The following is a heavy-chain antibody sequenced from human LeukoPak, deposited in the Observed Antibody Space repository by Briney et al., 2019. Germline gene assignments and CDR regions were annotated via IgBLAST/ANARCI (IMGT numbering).Heavy chain of an antibody. D-gene: IGHD3-10*01. CDR1: GFTFSSYA. CDR3: AKFTGEMVRGVGPKVDAFDI. CDR2: ISGSGGST. Sequence: GGSLRLSCAASGFTFSSYAMSWVRQAPGKGLEWVSAISGSGGSTYYADSVKGRFTISRDNSKNTLYLQMNSLRAEDTAVYYCAKFTGEMVRGVGPKVDAFDIWGQGTMVTVSS. V-gene: IGHV3-23*01. J-gene: IGHJ3*02.